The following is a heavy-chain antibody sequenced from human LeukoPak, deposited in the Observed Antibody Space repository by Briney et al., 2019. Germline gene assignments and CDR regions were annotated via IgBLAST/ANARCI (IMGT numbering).Heavy chain of an antibody. V-gene: IGHV4-59*12. CDR3: ARGRRFLEWLPPPYYYYYGMDV. J-gene: IGHJ6*02. Sequence: SETLSLTCTVSGGSISSYYWSWIRQPPGKGLEWIGYIYYSGSTNYNPSLKSRVTISVDTSKNQFSLKLSSVTAADTAVYYCARGRRFLEWLPPPYYYYYGMDVWGQGTTVTVSS. D-gene: IGHD3-3*01. CDR2: IYYSGST. CDR1: GGSISSYY.